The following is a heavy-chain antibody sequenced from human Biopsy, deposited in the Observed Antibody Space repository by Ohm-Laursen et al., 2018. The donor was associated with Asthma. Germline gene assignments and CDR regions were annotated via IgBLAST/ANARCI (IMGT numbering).Heavy chain of an antibody. CDR3: ARHDHRWDTYADF. J-gene: IGHJ4*02. Sequence: GTLSLTCAVYGGSFSSNYWSWIRQTPGKGLEWLGDTHHSGYTNYNPSLSSRLTLSVDTSKNQFSLWLTSVTAADTAVYYCARHDHRWDTYADFWGQGTLVTVSS. CDR1: GGSFSSNY. CDR2: THHSGYT. V-gene: IGHV4-34*01. D-gene: IGHD2-2*01.